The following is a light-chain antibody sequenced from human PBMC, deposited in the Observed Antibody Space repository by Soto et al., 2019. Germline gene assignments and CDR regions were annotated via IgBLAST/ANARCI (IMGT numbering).Light chain of an antibody. V-gene: IGKV3-11*01. CDR1: QSVSTY. CDR3: QQRNSWPPIT. Sequence: EIVLTQSPVTLSLSPGERATLSCRASQSVSTYLAWYQVKPGQAPRLLIYDASSRASGVPARFSGSGSGTDFTLTISSREHEDFALYYCQQRNSWPPITFGQGTRLDIK. CDR2: DAS. J-gene: IGKJ5*01.